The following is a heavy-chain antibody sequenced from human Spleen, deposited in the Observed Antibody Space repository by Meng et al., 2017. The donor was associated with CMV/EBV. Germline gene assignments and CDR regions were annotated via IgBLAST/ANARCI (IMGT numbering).Heavy chain of an antibody. CDR2: ISSSSSYI. V-gene: IGHV3-21*01. J-gene: IGHJ6*02. Sequence: GESLKISCAASGFTFDHYTMHWVRQAPGKGLEWVSSISSSSSYIYYADSVKGRFTISRDNAKNSLYLQMNSLRAEDTAVYYCARDKSEGWLLFIEDYGMDVWGQGTTVTVSS. CDR1: GFTFDHYT. D-gene: IGHD3-3*01. CDR3: ARDKSEGWLLFIEDYGMDV.